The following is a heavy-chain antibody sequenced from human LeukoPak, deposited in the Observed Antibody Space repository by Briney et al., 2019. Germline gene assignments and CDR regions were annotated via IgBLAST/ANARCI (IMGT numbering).Heavy chain of an antibody. CDR3: ARVSLGLHLWYDN. CDR1: VYTLTGYY. Sequence: ASVKVSRKSRVYTLTGYYMHWVPQPPAQGLEWMGWVNPHSGGTNYAQKFRDSVTMTRDTSISTAYMELSRLRSDDTAVYYCARVSLGLHLWYDNCGQGTLVNVSS. V-gene: IGHV1-2*02. CDR2: VNPHSGGT. J-gene: IGHJ4*02. D-gene: IGHD5-18*01.